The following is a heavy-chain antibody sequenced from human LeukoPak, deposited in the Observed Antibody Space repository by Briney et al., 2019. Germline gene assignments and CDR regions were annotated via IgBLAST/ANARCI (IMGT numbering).Heavy chain of an antibody. CDR2: ISYDGSNK. Sequence: GRSLRLSCAASGFTFSSYGMHWVRQAPGKGLEWVAVISYDGSNKYYADSVKGRFTISRDNSKNTLYLQMNSLRAEDTAVCYCARGGGVWLSTARYWGQGTLVTVSS. V-gene: IGHV3-30*03. D-gene: IGHD3-9*01. J-gene: IGHJ4*02. CDR1: GFTFSSYG. CDR3: ARGGGVWLSTARY.